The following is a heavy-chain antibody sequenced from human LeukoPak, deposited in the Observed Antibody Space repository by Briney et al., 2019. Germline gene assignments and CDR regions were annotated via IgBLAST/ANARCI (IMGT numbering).Heavy chain of an antibody. CDR2: FDPEDGET. J-gene: IGHJ3*02. V-gene: IGHV1-24*01. D-gene: IGHD3-3*01. Sequence: GASVKVSCKVSGYTLTELSMHWVRQAPGKGLEWMGGFDPEDGETIYAQKFQGRVTMTEDTSTDTAYMELSSLRSEDTAVYYCATGLPRLRFLEWLSRVPDAFDIWGQGTMVTVSS. CDR3: ATGLPRLRFLEWLSRVPDAFDI. CDR1: GYTLTELS.